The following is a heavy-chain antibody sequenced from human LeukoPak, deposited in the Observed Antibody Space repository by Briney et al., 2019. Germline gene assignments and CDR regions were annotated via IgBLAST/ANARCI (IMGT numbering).Heavy chain of an antibody. J-gene: IGHJ6*03. CDR3: XXXXXXQWLGPYYYYYMDV. Sequence: GGSLRLSCAASGFTFSSYAMHWVRQAPGKGLEWVAVISYDGSNKYYADSVKGRFTISRDNSKNTLYLQMNSLRAEDTAGYYCXXXXXXQWLGPYYYYYMDVWGKGTTVTVSS. CDR1: GFTFSSYA. D-gene: IGHD6-19*01. V-gene: IGHV3-30*04. CDR2: ISYDGSNK.